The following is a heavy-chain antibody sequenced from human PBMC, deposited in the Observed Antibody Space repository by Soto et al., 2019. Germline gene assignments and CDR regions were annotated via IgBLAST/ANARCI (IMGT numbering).Heavy chain of an antibody. CDR1: GFTLTDAW. CDR3: WIYCRSRSCHLDY. V-gene: IGHV3-15*01. D-gene: IGHD2-2*01. Sequence: EVQLVESGGGLVNPGGSLRLSCAASGFTLTDAWVNWVRQAPGEGLQWVGRIRGKSSGGTTEFAAPVKGRFSISRDDSLNTVYLQLDSLEIEDTAMYYCWIYCRSRSCHLDYWGQGTVVSVSS. J-gene: IGHJ4*02. CDR2: IRGKSSGGTT.